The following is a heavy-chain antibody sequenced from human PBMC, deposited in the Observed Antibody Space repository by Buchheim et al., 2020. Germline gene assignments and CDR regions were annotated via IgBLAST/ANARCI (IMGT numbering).Heavy chain of an antibody. CDR2: ISYDGSNK. J-gene: IGHJ4*02. CDR1: GFTFSSYG. Sequence: QVQLVESGGGVVQPGRSLRLSCAASGFTFSSYGMHWVRQAPGKGLEWVAVISYDGSNKYYADSVKGRFTISRDNSKNRLYLQMNSLRAEDTAVYYCAKGFSEVRGVISYDFDYWGQGTL. V-gene: IGHV3-30*18. CDR3: AKGFSEVRGVISYDFDY. D-gene: IGHD3-10*01.